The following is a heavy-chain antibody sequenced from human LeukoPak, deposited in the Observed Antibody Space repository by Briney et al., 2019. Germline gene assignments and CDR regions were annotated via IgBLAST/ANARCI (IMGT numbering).Heavy chain of an antibody. D-gene: IGHD4-23*01. V-gene: IGHV3-9*01. CDR1: GFTFYDYA. J-gene: IGHJ4*02. CDR2: ISWNSGSI. Sequence: PGGSLRLSCAASGFTFYDYAMHWVRQAPGKGLEWVSGISWNSGSIGYADSVRGRFTISRDNAKNTLYLQMNSLRAEDTAVYYCAKKSPDSSGNPAYDWGQGTLVTVSS. CDR3: AKKSPDSSGNPAYD.